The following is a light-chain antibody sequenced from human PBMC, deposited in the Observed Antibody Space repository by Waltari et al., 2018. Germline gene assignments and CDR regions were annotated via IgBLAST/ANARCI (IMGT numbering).Light chain of an antibody. J-gene: IGKJ1*01. CDR3: QQSYSDPAWT. CDR1: QSISNY. V-gene: IGKV1-39*01. CDR2: AAS. Sequence: DIQMTQSPVSLSASVGARVTITCRASQSISNYLNWYQQKPGKGPKLLIYAASRLQSGVPSRVSGSGSGTDVTLTSTSLQAEDFATYYCQQSYSDPAWTFGQGTKVEIK.